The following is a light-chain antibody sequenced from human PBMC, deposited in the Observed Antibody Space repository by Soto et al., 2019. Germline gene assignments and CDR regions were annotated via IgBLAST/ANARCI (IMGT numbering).Light chain of an antibody. V-gene: IGKV1-39*01. CDR1: QSISSY. CDR3: QQSETISPWT. J-gene: IGKJ1*01. CDR2: AAS. Sequence: DIRITQSPSSLSASIGYRFTITCLASQSISSYLNWYQQKPGKAPNLLIYAASSLQSGVPSRFSGSGSGTDFTLTISRLQPEDFPPYYCQQSETISPWTSGHGTKVDIK.